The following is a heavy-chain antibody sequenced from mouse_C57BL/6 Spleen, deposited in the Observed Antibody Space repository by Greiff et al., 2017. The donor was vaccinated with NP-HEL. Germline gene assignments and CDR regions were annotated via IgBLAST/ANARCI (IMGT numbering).Heavy chain of an antibody. CDR2: ISSGSSTI. CDR1: GFTFSDYG. J-gene: IGHJ3*01. Sequence: EVQLVESGGGLVKPGGSPKLSCAASGFTFSDYGMHWVRQAPEKGLEWVAYISSGSSTIYYADTVKGRFTISRDNAKNTLFLQMTSLRSEDTAMYYCARDYSNLGWFAYWGQGTLVTVSA. V-gene: IGHV5-17*01. CDR3: ARDYSNLGWFAY. D-gene: IGHD2-5*01.